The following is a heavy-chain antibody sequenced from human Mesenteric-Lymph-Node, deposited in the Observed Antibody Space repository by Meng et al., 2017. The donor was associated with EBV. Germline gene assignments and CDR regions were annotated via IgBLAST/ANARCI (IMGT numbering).Heavy chain of an antibody. D-gene: IGHD3-22*01. CDR3: ARGALSRYYSDSSGFYHGAFDY. V-gene: IGHV1-18*01. J-gene: IGHJ4*02. CDR1: GYSFSNYG. CDR2: ISSYNGNT. Sequence: QVQLVQSGAEVQKSGASVKVSCKASGYSFSNYGINWVRQAPGQGLEWMGWISSYNGNTNYAQKFQGRLTMTTDTSTNTAYMELRSLRSDDTAVYYCARGALSRYYSDSSGFYHGAFDYWGQGTLVTVSS.